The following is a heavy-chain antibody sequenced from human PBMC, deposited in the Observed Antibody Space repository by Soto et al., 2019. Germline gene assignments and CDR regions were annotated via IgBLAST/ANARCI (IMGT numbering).Heavy chain of an antibody. D-gene: IGHD6-13*01. Sequence: PSQTLSLTCAISGNSVASNSAAWNWIRQSPSRGLEWLGRTYYRSKWYNDYAVSVKSRITINPDTSKNQFSLQLNSVTPEDTAVYYCARDRAGTIAAAGSWFDPWGQGTLVTVSS. V-gene: IGHV6-1*01. CDR3: ARDRAGTIAAAGSWFDP. CDR1: GNSVASNSAA. CDR2: TYYRSKWYN. J-gene: IGHJ5*02.